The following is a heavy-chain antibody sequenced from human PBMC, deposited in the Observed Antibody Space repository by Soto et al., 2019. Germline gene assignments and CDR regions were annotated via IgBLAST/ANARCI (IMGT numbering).Heavy chain of an antibody. Sequence: ASVKVSCKASGYTFTSYGISWVRQAPGQGLEWMGWISAYNGNTNYAQKLQGRVTMTTDTSTSTAYMELRSLRSDDTAVYYCARDKQQRPYNYFDYWGQGTLVTVSS. V-gene: IGHV1-18*01. J-gene: IGHJ4*02. CDR1: GYTFTSYG. D-gene: IGHD6-13*01. CDR3: ARDKQQRPYNYFDY. CDR2: ISAYNGNT.